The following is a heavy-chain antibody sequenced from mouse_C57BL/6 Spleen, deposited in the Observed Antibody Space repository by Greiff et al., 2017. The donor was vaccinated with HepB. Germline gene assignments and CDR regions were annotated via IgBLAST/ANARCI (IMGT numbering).Heavy chain of an antibody. Sequence: EVQLQQSGAELVRPGASVKLSCTASGFNIKDDYMHWVKQRPEQGLEWIGWIDPENGDTEYASKFQGKATIKADTSSNTAYLQLSSLTSEDTAVYYCAFYYSNFAWFAYWGQGTLVTVSA. J-gene: IGHJ3*01. CDR1: GFNIKDDY. D-gene: IGHD2-5*01. CDR2: IDPENGDT. CDR3: AFYYSNFAWFAY. V-gene: IGHV14-4*01.